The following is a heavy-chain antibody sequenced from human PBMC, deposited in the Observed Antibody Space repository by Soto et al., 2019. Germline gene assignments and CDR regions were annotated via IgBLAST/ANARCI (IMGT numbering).Heavy chain of an antibody. D-gene: IGHD3-9*01. Sequence: QLQLQESGPGLVKPSETLSLTCTVSGGSISSSSYYWGWIRQPPGKGLEWIGSIYYSGSTYYNPSLNSRVTISVDTSKNQFSLKLSSVTAADTAVYYCASLYYDILTGDFLEWFDPWGQGTLVTVSS. CDR3: ASLYYDILTGDFLEWFDP. CDR1: GGSISSSSYY. V-gene: IGHV4-39*01. J-gene: IGHJ5*02. CDR2: IYYSGST.